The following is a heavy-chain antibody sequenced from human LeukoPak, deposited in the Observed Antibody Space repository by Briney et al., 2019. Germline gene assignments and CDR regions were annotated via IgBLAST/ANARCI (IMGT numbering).Heavy chain of an antibody. J-gene: IGHJ6*02. CDR3: AKVQRRLWFGELYLYYGMDV. D-gene: IGHD3-10*01. CDR2: ISGSGGST. CDR1: GFTFSSYA. Sequence: GGSLRLSCAASGFTFSSYAMSWVRQAPGKGLEWVSAISGSGGSTYYADSVKGRFTISRDNSKNTLYLQMNSLRAEDTAVYYCAKVQRRLWFGELYLYYGMDVWGQGTTVTVSS. V-gene: IGHV3-23*01.